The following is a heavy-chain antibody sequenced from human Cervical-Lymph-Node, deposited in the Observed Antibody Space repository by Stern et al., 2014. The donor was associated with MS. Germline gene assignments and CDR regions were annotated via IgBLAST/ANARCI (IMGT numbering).Heavy chain of an antibody. V-gene: IGHV4-31*03. CDR2: IYYSGST. Sequence: QVQLQESGPGLVKPSQTLSLTCTVSGGSIRSGGYYWSWIRQHPGKGLEWIGYIYYSGSTYYNPSLKSRVTISVDTSKNQFSLKLSSVTAADTAVYYCARVPVEMATITPDWYFDLWGRGTLVTVSS. CDR3: ARVPVEMATITPDWYFDL. CDR1: GGSIRSGGYY. J-gene: IGHJ2*01. D-gene: IGHD5-24*01.